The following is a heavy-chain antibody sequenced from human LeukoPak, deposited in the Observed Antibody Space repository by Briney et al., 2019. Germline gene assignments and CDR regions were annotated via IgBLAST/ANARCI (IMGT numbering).Heavy chain of an antibody. CDR1: GYTLSSYG. J-gene: IGHJ4*02. D-gene: IGHD3-10*01. CDR2: VSANNGNT. CDR3: ARDNYGPGSYRGDY. Sequence: ASVKISCKASGYTLSSYGISWVRQAPGQGLEWMGWVSANNGNTNYAQKLQGRVTMTSDTSTSTAYMEVRSLRSDDTAIYYCARDNYGPGSYRGDYWGQGTLVTVSS. V-gene: IGHV1-18*01.